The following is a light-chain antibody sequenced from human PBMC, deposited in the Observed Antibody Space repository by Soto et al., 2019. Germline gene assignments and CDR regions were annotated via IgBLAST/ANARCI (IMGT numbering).Light chain of an antibody. J-gene: IGLJ1*01. Sequence: QSGLTQPASISGSPGQSSTISCTGTSSTVGGFNVVSWYQQHPGKAPKVIIYEGIKRPSGVSNRFSGSNSGSTASLTISGLQAEDEADYYCCSYVGATTYVFGNRTKVTVL. CDR1: SSTVGGFNV. CDR2: EGI. CDR3: CSYVGATTYV. V-gene: IGLV2-23*01.